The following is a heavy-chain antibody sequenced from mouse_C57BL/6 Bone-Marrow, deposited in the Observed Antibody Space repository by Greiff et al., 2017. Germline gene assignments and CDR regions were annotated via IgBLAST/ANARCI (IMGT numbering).Heavy chain of an antibody. Sequence: QVHVKQSGAELVKPGASVKMSCKASGYTFTSYWITWVKQRPGQGLEWIGDIYPGSGSTNYNEKFKSKATLTVDTSSSTDYMQLSSLRSEDSAVYYGARPYYSNYWYFYVWGTGTAVTVSS. CDR1: GYTFTSYW. D-gene: IGHD2-5*01. CDR2: IYPGSGST. CDR3: ARPYYSNYWYFYV. V-gene: IGHV1-55*01. J-gene: IGHJ1*03.